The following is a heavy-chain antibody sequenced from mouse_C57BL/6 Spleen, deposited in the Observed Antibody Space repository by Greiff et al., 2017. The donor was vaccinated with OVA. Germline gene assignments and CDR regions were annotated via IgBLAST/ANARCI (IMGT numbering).Heavy chain of an antibody. CDR2: INPNNGGT. V-gene: IGHV1-18*01. Sequence: DVKLQESGPELVKPGASVKIPCKASGYTFTDYNMDWVKQSHGKSLAWIGDINPNNGGTIYNQKFKGKATLTVDKSSSTAYMELRSLTSEDTAVYYCARENYFWYFDVWGTGTTVTVSS. CDR3: ARENYFWYFDV. J-gene: IGHJ1*03. CDR1: GYTFTDYN. D-gene: IGHD1-1*02.